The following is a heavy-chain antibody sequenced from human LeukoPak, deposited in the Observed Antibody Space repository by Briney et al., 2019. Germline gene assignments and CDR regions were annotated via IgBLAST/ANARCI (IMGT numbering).Heavy chain of an antibody. CDR1: GFKFSSNW. Sequence: GGSLRLSCAASGFKFSSNWMSWVRQAPGKGLEWVSAISGSGGSTYYADSVKGRFTISRDNSKNTLYLQMNSLRAEDTAVYYCAKGGAVSDYWGQGTLVAVSS. J-gene: IGHJ4*02. CDR3: AKGGAVSDY. D-gene: IGHD6-25*01. V-gene: IGHV3-23*01. CDR2: ISGSGGST.